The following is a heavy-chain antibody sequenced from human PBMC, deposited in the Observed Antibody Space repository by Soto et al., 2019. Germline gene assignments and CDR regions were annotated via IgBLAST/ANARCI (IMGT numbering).Heavy chain of an antibody. Sequence: LYLTCAVSGGTINRGDFYGGWNRPPPGKGLEWIGYIYYSGSTYYNPSLKSRVTISVDTSKNQFSLKLSSVTAADTVVYYCARSGHQDDRFDYSGQGTRVSLSS. CDR2: IYYSGST. J-gene: IGHJ4*02. CDR3: ARSGHQDDRFDY. D-gene: IGHD3-10*01. V-gene: IGHV4-30-4*01. CDR1: GGTINRGDFY.